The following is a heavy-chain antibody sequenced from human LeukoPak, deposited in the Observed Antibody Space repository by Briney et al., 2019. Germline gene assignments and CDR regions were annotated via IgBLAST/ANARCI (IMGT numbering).Heavy chain of an antibody. Sequence: SETLSLTCSVSGGSISSYYWSWIRQPPGKGLEWIGYIYHSGSTYYNPSLKSRVTISVDRSKNQFSLKLSSVTAADTAVYYCASVPPPAAKYYYYYYMDVWGKGTTVTVSS. V-gene: IGHV4-59*12. CDR1: GGSISSYY. CDR2: IYHSGST. CDR3: ASVPPPAAKYYYYYYMDV. J-gene: IGHJ6*03. D-gene: IGHD2-2*01.